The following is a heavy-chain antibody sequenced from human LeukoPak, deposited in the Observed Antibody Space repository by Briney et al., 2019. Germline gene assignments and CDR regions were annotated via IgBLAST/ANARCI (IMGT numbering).Heavy chain of an antibody. D-gene: IGHD5-18*01. CDR1: GGSFSGYY. CDR3: ARGTNRGYSYGYRYYFDY. J-gene: IGHJ4*02. Sequence: SETLSLTCAVYGGSFSGYYWSWIRQPPGKGLEWIGEINHSGSTNYNPSLKSRVTISVDTSKNQFSLKLSSVTAADMAVYYCARGTNRGYSYGYRYYFDYWGQGTLVTVSS. CDR2: INHSGST. V-gene: IGHV4-34*01.